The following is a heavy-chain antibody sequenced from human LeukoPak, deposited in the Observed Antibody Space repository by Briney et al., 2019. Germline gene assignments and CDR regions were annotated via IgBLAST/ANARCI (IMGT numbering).Heavy chain of an antibody. Sequence: ASVKVSCKASVYTFTSYGISWVRQAPGQGLEWMGWISGYNGNPNYAQKLQDRVTMTTDTSTSTAYMELRSLRADDTAVYYCGRSYSSSHPDWFDPWGQGTLVTVSS. J-gene: IGHJ5*02. V-gene: IGHV1-18*01. D-gene: IGHD6-6*01. CDR3: GRSYSSSHPDWFDP. CDR1: VYTFTSYG. CDR2: ISGYNGNP.